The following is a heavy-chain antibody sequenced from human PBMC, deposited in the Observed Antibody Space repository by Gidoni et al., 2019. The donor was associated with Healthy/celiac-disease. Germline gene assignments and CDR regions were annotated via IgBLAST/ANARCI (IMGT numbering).Heavy chain of an antibody. V-gene: IGHV3-30-3*01. D-gene: IGHD5-18*01. CDR3: ARDRAPTAMPFVVIYYYGMDV. CDR2: ISDDGSNK. Sequence: QVQLVESGGGVVQPGRSLRLSCAASGFTFSSYALHWVRQAPGKGLEWVAVISDDGSNKYYADSVKGRFTISRDNSKNTLYLQMNSLRAEDTAVYYCARDRAPTAMPFVVIYYYGMDVWGQGTTVTVSS. CDR1: GFTFSSYA. J-gene: IGHJ6*02.